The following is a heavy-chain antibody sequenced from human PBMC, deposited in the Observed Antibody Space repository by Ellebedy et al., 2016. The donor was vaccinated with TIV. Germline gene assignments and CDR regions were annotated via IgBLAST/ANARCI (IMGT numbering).Heavy chain of an antibody. CDR2: IKQDGSEK. CDR1: GFTFSTYW. V-gene: IGHV3-7*03. J-gene: IGHJ4*02. D-gene: IGHD3-10*01. Sequence: GESLKISXAASGFTFSTYWMSWVRQAPGKGLEWVANIKQDGSEKYYVDSVKGRFTISRDNSKDTLYLQMNSLRVEDTAVYYCARRGRGPVGFDYWGQGTLVTVSS. CDR3: ARRGRGPVGFDY.